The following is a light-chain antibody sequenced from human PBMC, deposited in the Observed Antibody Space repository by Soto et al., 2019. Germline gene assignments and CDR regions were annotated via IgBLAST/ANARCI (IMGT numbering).Light chain of an antibody. CDR2: GAS. CDR1: QSVSSEK. V-gene: IGKV3-20*01. CDR3: QQYGSSLLT. Sequence: EIVLTQSPGTLSLSPGERASLSCRASQSVSSEKLAWYQQKPGQAPRLLIFGASGRATGIPERFSGSGSGTDFSLTISRXXPEDSAVYYCQQYGSSLLTFGGGTKVEIK. J-gene: IGKJ4*01.